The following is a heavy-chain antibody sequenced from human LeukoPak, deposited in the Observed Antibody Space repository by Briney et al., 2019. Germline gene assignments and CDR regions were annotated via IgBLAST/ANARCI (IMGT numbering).Heavy chain of an antibody. Sequence: ASVKVSCKASGYTFTSYGISWVRQAPGQGLEWMGWISAYNGNTNYAQKLQGRVTMTTDTSTRTAYMELRSLRSDDTAVCYCARDGQQWNPFDYWGQGTLVTVSS. CDR1: GYTFTSYG. D-gene: IGHD6-19*01. V-gene: IGHV1-18*01. CDR3: ARDGQQWNPFDY. J-gene: IGHJ4*02. CDR2: ISAYNGNT.